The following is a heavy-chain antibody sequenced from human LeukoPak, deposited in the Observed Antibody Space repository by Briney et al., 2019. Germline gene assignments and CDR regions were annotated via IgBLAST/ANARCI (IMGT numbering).Heavy chain of an antibody. CDR1: GFTFGSYW. CDR2: IKQDGGEK. V-gene: IGHV3-7*01. Sequence: GGSLRLSCAASGFTFGSYWMSWVRQAPGKGLEWVAKIKQDGGEKYYVDSLKGRFTISRDNAKNSLYLQMNSLRAEDTAVYYCASLIVAVGTRYFHHWGQGTLVTVSS. J-gene: IGHJ1*01. D-gene: IGHD6-13*01. CDR3: ASLIVAVGTRYFHH.